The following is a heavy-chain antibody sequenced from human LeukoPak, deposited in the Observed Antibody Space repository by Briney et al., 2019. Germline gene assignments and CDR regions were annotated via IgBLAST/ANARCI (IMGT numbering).Heavy chain of an antibody. Sequence: ASVKVSCKASGYTFTSYYMHWVRQAPGQGLEWMGIINPSGGSTSYAQKFQGRVTMTRDTSTSTVYMELSSLRSEDTAVYYCARDSDSSGYYVRGFDYWGQGTLVTVSS. V-gene: IGHV1-46*01. D-gene: IGHD3-22*01. CDR2: INPSGGST. J-gene: IGHJ4*02. CDR3: ARDSDSSGYYVRGFDY. CDR1: GYTFTSYY.